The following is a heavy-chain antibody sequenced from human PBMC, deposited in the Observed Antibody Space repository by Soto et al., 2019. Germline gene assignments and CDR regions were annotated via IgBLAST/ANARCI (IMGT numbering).Heavy chain of an antibody. Sequence: ASVKVSCKASGYTFTSYDINWVRQATGQGLEWMGWMNPNSGNTGYAQKFQGRVTMTRNTSISTAYMELSSLRSEDTAVYYCARGRVYDYIWGSYRLFDYWGQGTLVTVSS. CDR3: ARGRVYDYIWGSYRLFDY. J-gene: IGHJ4*02. CDR1: GYTFTSYD. D-gene: IGHD3-16*02. V-gene: IGHV1-8*01. CDR2: MNPNSGNT.